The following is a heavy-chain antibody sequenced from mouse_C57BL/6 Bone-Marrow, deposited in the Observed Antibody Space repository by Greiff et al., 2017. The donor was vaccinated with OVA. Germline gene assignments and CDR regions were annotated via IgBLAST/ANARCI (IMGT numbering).Heavy chain of an antibody. CDR2: IHPNSGST. V-gene: IGHV1-64*01. J-gene: IGHJ1*03. CDR3: ARTIDGYYDWYFDV. D-gene: IGHD2-3*01. Sequence: QVQLQQPGAELVKPGASVKLSCKASGYTFTSYWMHWVKQRPGQGLEWIGMIHPNSGSTNYNEKFKSKATLTVDQSSSTAYMQLSSLTSEDSAVYYCARTIDGYYDWYFDVWGTGTTVTVSS. CDR1: GYTFTSYW.